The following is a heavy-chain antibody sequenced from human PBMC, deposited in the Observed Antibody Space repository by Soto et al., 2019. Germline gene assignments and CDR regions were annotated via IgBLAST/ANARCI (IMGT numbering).Heavy chain of an antibody. V-gene: IGHV3-23*01. CDR3: AKMADFGDPPGGDS. CDR2: ISGSGVTT. CDR1: GFTFSSSA. Sequence: EVQLLESGGGLVQPGGSLRLSCAVSGFTFSSSAMSWVRQAPGKGLEWVSAISGSGVTTYYADSVEGRFTISRDNSKNTLHLQMNSLGAEATAVYYCAKMADFGDPPGGDSWGQGTLVTVSS. J-gene: IGHJ4*02. D-gene: IGHD3-10*01.